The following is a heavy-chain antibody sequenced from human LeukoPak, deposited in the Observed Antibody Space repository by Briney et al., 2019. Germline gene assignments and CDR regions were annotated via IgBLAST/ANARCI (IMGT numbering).Heavy chain of an antibody. CDR1: GGSISSSSYY. D-gene: IGHD3-9*01. J-gene: IGHJ5*02. CDR2: IYYSGST. Sequence: PSETLSLTCTVSGGSISSSSYYWGWIRQPPGKGLEWIGSIYYSGSTYYNPSLKSRVTISVDTSKNQFSLKLSSVTAADTAVYYCARRLHYDILTGYYIDWFDPWGQGTLVTVSS. CDR3: ARRLHYDILTGYYIDWFDP. V-gene: IGHV4-39*01.